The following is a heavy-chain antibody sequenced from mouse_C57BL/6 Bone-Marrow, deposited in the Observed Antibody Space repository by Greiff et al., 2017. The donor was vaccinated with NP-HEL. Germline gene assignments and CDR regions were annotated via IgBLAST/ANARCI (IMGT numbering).Heavy chain of an antibody. CDR3: ARSLYDYDEGFYYAMDY. CDR1: GYTFTSYW. J-gene: IGHJ4*01. V-gene: IGHV1-64*01. CDR2: IHPNSGST. D-gene: IGHD2-4*01. Sequence: VQLQQPGAELVKPGASVKLSCKASGYTFTSYWMHWVKRRPGQGLEWIGMIHPNSGSTNYNEKFKSKATLTVDKSSSTAYMQLSSLTSEDSAVYYCARSLYDYDEGFYYAMDYWGQGTSVTVSS.